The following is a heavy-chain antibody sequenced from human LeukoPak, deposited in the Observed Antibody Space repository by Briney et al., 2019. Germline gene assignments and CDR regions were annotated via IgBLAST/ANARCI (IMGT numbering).Heavy chain of an antibody. CDR2: IYSGGST. CDR1: GFTVSSNY. J-gene: IGHJ4*02. Sequence: GGSLRLSCAASGFTVSSNYMSWVRQAPGKGLEWVSVIYSGGSTYYADSVKGRFTISRDNSKNTLYVQMNSLRADDTAVYYCAKDSSDYYFDYWGQGTLVTVSS. D-gene: IGHD3-22*01. V-gene: IGHV3-53*05. CDR3: AKDSSDYYFDY.